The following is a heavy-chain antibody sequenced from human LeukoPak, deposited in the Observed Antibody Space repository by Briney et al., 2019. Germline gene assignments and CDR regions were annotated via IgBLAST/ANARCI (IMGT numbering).Heavy chain of an antibody. Sequence: PGGSLRLSCAASGFTFSSYAMSWVRQAPGKGLEWVSAISGSGGSTYYADSVKGRFTISRDNSKNTLYLQMNSLRAEDTAVYYCAKDRLMVRGAYYHYFDYWGQGTLVTVSS. J-gene: IGHJ4*02. V-gene: IGHV3-23*01. CDR1: GFTFSSYA. CDR2: ISGSGGST. CDR3: AKDRLMVRGAYYHYFDY. D-gene: IGHD3-10*01.